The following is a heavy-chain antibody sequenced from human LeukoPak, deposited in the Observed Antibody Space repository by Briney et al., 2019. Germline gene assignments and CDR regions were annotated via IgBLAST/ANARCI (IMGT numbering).Heavy chain of an antibody. CDR3: ARGRLRSTMVRGVILDYYYYMDV. Sequence: SVKVSCKASGGTFSSYAISWVRQAPGQGLEWMGGIIPIFGTANYAQKFQGRVTITTDESTSTAYMELSSLRSEDTAVYYCARGRLRSTMVRGVILDYYYYMDVWGKGTTVTVSS. V-gene: IGHV1-69*05. CDR2: IIPIFGTA. D-gene: IGHD3-10*01. CDR1: GGTFSSYA. J-gene: IGHJ6*03.